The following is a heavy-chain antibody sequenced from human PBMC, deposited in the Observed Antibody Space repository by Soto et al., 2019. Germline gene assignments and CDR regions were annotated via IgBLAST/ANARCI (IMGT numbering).Heavy chain of an antibody. J-gene: IGHJ6*02. CDR2: IIPIFGTA. D-gene: IGHD6-19*01. CDR3: ARDYWSSLYSSGRNGNYYYGMDV. Sequence: GASVKVSCKASGGTFSSYAISWVRQAPGQGLEWMGGIIPIFGTANYAQKFQGRVTITADESTSTAYMELSSLRSEDTAVYYCARDYWSSLYSSGRNGNYYYGMDVWGQGTTVTVSS. V-gene: IGHV1-69*13. CDR1: GGTFSSYA.